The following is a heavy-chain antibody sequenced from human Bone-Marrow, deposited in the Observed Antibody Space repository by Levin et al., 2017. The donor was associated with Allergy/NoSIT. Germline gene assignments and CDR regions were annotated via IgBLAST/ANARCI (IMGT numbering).Heavy chain of an antibody. CDR1: GGSISSYY. D-gene: IGHD6-13*01. V-gene: IGHV4-59*01. CDR3: ARVAAAGVEYNWFDP. Sequence: SETLSLTCTVSGGSISSYYWSWIRQPPGKGLEWIGYIYYSGSTNYNPSLKSRVTISVDTSKNQFSLKLSPVTAADTAVYYCARVAAAGVEYNWFDPWGQGTLVTVSS. J-gene: IGHJ5*02. CDR2: IYYSGST.